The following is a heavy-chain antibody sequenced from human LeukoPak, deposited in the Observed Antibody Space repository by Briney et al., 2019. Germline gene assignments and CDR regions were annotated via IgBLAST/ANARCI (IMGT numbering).Heavy chain of an antibody. J-gene: IGHJ3*02. Sequence: PGGPLRLSCVAPGFTFRTYWMTWVRQAPGKGLEWVANVKQDGSEKNYVDSVKGRFTISRDNAKNSLYLQMNSLRVEDTAVYYCARDSGVPGGVHAGFDIWGQGTMVTVSS. V-gene: IGHV3-7*01. CDR1: GFTFRTYW. CDR3: ARDSGVPGGVHAGFDI. D-gene: IGHD2-2*01. CDR2: VKQDGSEK.